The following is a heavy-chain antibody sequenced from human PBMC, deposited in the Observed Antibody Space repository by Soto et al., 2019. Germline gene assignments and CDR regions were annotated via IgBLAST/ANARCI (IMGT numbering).Heavy chain of an antibody. Sequence: SETLSLTCAVYGGSFSGYYWSWIRQPPGKGLEWIGEINHSGSTNYNPSLKSRVTISVDTSKNQFSLKLSSVTAADTAVYYCAREYSGYGKKKSSRDAFDIWGQGTMVTVSS. J-gene: IGHJ3*02. CDR3: AREYSGYGKKKSSRDAFDI. V-gene: IGHV4-34*01. D-gene: IGHD5-12*01. CDR2: INHSGST. CDR1: GGSFSGYY.